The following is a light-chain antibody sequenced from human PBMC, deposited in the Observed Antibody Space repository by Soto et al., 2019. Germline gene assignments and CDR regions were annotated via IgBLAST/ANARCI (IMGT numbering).Light chain of an antibody. CDR3: QQYFTSPQT. Sequence: DIVMTQSPDSLAVSLGESATINCKSSQSVLYSSNNKNYLAWYQQKQGQPPKLLIYWASTRESGVPDRFSGSGSGTDFALSISTLQAEDVAVYHCQQYFTSPQTFGQGPKVEIK. J-gene: IGKJ1*01. CDR1: QSVLYSSNNKNY. V-gene: IGKV4-1*01. CDR2: WAS.